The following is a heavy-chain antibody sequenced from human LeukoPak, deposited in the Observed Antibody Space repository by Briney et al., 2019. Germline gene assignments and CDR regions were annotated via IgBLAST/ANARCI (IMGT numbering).Heavy chain of an antibody. CDR2: IYTSGST. D-gene: IGHD3-10*01. V-gene: IGHV4-61*09. Sequence: SETLSLTCTVSGGSINSGSYYWSWIWQPAGKGLEWLGHIYTSGSTNYNPSLRSRVTISVDTSKNQFSLNLSSVTAADTAVYYCARHVHGSGSSPFRYYYYYYYMDVWGKGTTVTVSS. CDR1: GGSINSGSYY. J-gene: IGHJ6*03. CDR3: ARHVHGSGSSPFRYYYYYYYMDV.